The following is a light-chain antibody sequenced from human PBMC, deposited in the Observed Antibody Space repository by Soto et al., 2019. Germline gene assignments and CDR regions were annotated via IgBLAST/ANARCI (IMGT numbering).Light chain of an antibody. CDR2: GAS. V-gene: IGKV3-15*01. J-gene: IGKJ1*01. CDR1: QSVSSN. CDR3: QQYNNWPGT. Sequence: EIVMTQSPATLSVSPGERATLSCRASQSVSSNLAWYQQKPGQAPRLLIYGASTRATGIPARFSGSGSGTEFTLTIRSLQSEDFEVYYCQQYNNWPGTFGQGTKVEI.